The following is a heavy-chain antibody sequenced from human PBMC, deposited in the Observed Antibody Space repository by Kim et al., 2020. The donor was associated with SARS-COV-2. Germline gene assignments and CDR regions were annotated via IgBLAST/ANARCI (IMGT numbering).Heavy chain of an antibody. V-gene: IGHV3-21*01. CDR1: GFTFSSYS. Sequence: GGSLRLSCAASGFTFSSYSMNWVRQAPGKGLEWVSSISSSSSYIYYADSVKGRFTISRDNAKNSLYLQMNSLRAEDTAVYYCARVDAAFYYDFWSHMDVWGKGTTVTVSS. D-gene: IGHD3-3*01. J-gene: IGHJ6*03. CDR3: ARVDAAFYYDFWSHMDV. CDR2: ISSSSSYI.